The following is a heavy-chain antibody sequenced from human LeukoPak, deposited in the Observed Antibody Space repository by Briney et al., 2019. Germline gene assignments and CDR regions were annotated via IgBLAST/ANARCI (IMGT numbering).Heavy chain of an antibody. V-gene: IGHV3-9*01. CDR2: INWNGESI. CDR1: GFSLDDYA. J-gene: IGHJ3*02. D-gene: IGHD6-19*01. CDR3: ANRPTVAVAGMGKAFDI. Sequence: PGGSLRLSCAASGFSLDDYAMHWVRQPPGKGLEWFSGINWNGESIGYADSVQGRFTVSRDNSKNTLYLQMNSLRAEDTAVYYCANRPTVAVAGMGKAFDIWGQGTMVTVSS.